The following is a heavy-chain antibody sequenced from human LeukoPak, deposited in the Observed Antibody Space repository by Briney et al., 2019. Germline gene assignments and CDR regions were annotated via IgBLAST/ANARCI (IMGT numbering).Heavy chain of an antibody. CDR2: SNPNSGGT. J-gene: IGHJ4*02. D-gene: IGHD3-10*01. V-gene: IGHV1-2*02. CDR1: GYTFIGHY. CDR3: ARDFMVRGVTTPDY. Sequence: ASVTVSCKASGYTFIGHYMHWVRQAPGQGLEWMGWSNPNSGGTNYAQKFLGRVTMTRDTSISTAYMELSSLRSDDTAVYYCARDFMVRGVTTPDYWGQGTLVTVSS.